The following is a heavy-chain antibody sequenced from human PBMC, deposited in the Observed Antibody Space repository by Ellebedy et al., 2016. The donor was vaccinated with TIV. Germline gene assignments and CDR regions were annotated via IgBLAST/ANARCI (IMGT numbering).Heavy chain of an antibody. CDR2: FDPEDDET. CDR3: GTVFDGYRGLDY. CDR1: GYTLTELS. Sequence: AASVKVSCKVSGYTLTELSMHWVRQPPGKGLEWMGGFDPEDDETIYAPKFQGRLTMTDDTTTNTAYMDLSSLRSEETAVYYWGTVFDGYRGLDYWGQGTLVTVSS. J-gene: IGHJ4*02. V-gene: IGHV1-24*01. D-gene: IGHD5-24*01.